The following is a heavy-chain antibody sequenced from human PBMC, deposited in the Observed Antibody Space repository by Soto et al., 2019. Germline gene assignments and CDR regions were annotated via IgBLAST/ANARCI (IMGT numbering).Heavy chain of an antibody. CDR2: IIPIFRTT. CDR1: GDTFSNYA. D-gene: IGHD2-2*01. V-gene: IGHV1-69*01. J-gene: IGHJ6*02. CDR3: ARDMIPAAPAYKYYAMDV. Sequence: HVQLVQSGAEVKKPGSSVKVSCKASGDTFSNYAISWVRQAPGQGLEWMGGIIPIFRTTDYAQNFQGRVTITADESTSTAYMELSSLRSEDTAVYFCARDMIPAAPAYKYYAMDVWGQGTPVTVS.